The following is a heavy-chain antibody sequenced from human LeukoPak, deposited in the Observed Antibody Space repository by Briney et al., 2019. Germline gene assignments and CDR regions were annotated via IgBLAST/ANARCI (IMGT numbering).Heavy chain of an antibody. J-gene: IGHJ3*02. Sequence: ASVKVSCKASGYTFPSYDINWVRQATGQGLESMGWMNPNSGNTGSAQKFQDRVTMTSNTSISTAYMELSSLRSEDTAVYYCARAWVIARLGDAFDIWGQGTMVTVSS. CDR3: ARAWVIARLGDAFDI. CDR2: MNPNSGNT. CDR1: GYTFPSYD. V-gene: IGHV1-8*01. D-gene: IGHD2-21*01.